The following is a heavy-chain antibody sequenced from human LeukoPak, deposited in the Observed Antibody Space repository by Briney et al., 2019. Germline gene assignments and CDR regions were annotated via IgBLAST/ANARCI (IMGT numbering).Heavy chain of an antibody. CDR1: SGSINSDGYY. Sequence: SETLSLTCTVSSGSINSDGYYWSWIRQPAGKGLEWIGRVYSTGSANYSPSLESRVIISIGTSKNQFFLRPSSVTAADTAVYYCARVYRRDGYNYDGFDIWGQGTMVTVS. J-gene: IGHJ3*02. CDR3: ARVYRRDGYNYDGFDI. V-gene: IGHV4-61*02. CDR2: VYSTGSA. D-gene: IGHD5-24*01.